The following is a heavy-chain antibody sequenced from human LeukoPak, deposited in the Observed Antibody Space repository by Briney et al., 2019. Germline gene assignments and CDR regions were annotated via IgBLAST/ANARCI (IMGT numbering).Heavy chain of an antibody. J-gene: IGHJ4*02. D-gene: IGHD6-13*01. V-gene: IGHV3-30*04. CDR2: ISCDGSNK. CDR1: GFTFRSFA. Sequence: PGRSLRLSCVVSGFTFRSFAMHWVRQAPGKGLQWVAIISCDGSNKYFADSVKGRFTISRDNSKNTLYLQMNSLRAEDTAVYYCARDTRYSSNWILDYWGQGTLVTVSS. CDR3: ARDTRYSSNWILDY.